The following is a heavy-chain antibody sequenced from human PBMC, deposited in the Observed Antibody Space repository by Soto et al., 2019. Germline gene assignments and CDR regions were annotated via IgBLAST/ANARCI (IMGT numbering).Heavy chain of an antibody. V-gene: IGHV3-33*01. CDR2: IWYDGSNK. CDR1: GFIFSSYG. Sequence: QVQLVESGGGVVQPGRSLRLSCAASGFIFSSYGMHWVRQAPGKGLEWVAVIWYDGSNKYYADSVKGRFTISRDNSKNTLFLQMNCLRAEDTAVYYCARVDYDTSGYYLPSDYWGQGALVTVSS. CDR3: ARVDYDTSGYYLPSDY. J-gene: IGHJ4*02. D-gene: IGHD3-22*01.